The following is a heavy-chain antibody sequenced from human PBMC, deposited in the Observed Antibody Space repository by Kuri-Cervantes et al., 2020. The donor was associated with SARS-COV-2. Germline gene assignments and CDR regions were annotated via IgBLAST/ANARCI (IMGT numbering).Heavy chain of an antibody. CDR2: IYYSGST. CDR1: GGSVSSGSYY. J-gene: IGHJ4*02. CDR3: ASFWGSGYFMRANRPAFDY. Sequence: SETLSLTCTVSGGSVSSGSYYWSWIRQPPGKGLEWIGYIYYSGSTNYNPSLKSRVTISVDTSKNQFSLKLSSVTAADTAVYYCASFWGSGYFMRANRPAFDYWGQGTLVTVSS. V-gene: IGHV4-61*01. D-gene: IGHD3-3*01.